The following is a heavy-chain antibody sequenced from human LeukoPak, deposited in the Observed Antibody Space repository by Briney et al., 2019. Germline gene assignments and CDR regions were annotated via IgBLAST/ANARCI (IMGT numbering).Heavy chain of an antibody. CDR1: GGSISSGDYY. V-gene: IGHV4-30-4*01. CDR3: AKDISGSPADCFDY. Sequence: PSETLSLTCTVSGGSISSGDYYWSWIRQPPGKGLEWIGYIYYSGSTYYNPSLKSRVTISVDTSKNQFSLKLSSVTAADTAVYYCAKDISGSPADCFDYWGQGTLVTVSS. D-gene: IGHD1-26*01. J-gene: IGHJ4*02. CDR2: IYYSGST.